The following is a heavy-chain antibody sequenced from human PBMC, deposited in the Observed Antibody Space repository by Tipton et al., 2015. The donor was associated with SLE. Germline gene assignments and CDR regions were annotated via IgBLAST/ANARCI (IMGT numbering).Heavy chain of an antibody. J-gene: IGHJ4*02. CDR2: IAGDGGNT. Sequence: GSLRLSCTASGFTFSTYAMTWVRQPPGKGLQWVSPIAGDGGNTYSADSVKGRFTISRDNSKNTLYLQMNSLRVDDSAVYYCAKDRSGSDFWSGRHGQDYWGQGALVTVSS. CDR1: GFTFSTYA. CDR3: AKDRSGSDFWSGRHGQDY. V-gene: IGHV3-23*01. D-gene: IGHD3-3*01.